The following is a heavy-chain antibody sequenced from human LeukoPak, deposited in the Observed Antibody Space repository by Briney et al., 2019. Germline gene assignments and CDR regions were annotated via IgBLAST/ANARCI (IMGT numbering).Heavy chain of an antibody. CDR3: VRRGRSYDPDNSEKTPKGEYSWLGP. CDR1: GYSFTSYW. J-gene: IGHJ5*02. CDR2: IYPGDSDT. V-gene: IGHV5-51*01. D-gene: IGHD1-26*01. Sequence: GESLKISCKGSGYSFTSYWIGWVRQMPGQGLEWMGIIYPGDSDTRYSPSLQGQVTISADKSISTAYLQWSSLQASDTAIYYCVRRGRSYDPDNSEKTPKGEYSWLGPWGQGTPVTVSS.